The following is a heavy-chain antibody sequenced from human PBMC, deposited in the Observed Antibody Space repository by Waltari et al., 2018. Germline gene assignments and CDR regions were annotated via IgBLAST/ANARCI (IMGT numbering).Heavy chain of an antibody. D-gene: IGHD1-20*01. CDR1: GFTFSGYG. J-gene: IGHJ4*02. CDR3: ARLGGIPY. CDR2: IWYDGSNE. Sequence: QVQLVESGGGVVQPGRSLRLSCAASGFTFSGYGGHWVRQAPGQGLEWVAVIWYDGSNEYYADSVKGRFTISRDNSKNTLYLQMNSLRAEDTAVYYCARLGGIPYWGQGTLVIVSS. V-gene: IGHV3-33*01.